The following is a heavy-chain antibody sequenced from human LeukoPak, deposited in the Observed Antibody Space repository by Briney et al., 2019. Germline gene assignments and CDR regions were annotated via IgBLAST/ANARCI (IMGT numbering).Heavy chain of an antibody. CDR2: INTNTGNP. Sequence: ASVKVSCTASGYTFTSYAMNWVRQAPGQGLEWMGWINTNTGNPTYAQGFTGRFVFSLDTSVSTAYLQISSLKAEDTAVYYCAIIPEFFGEDYWGQGTLVTVSS. J-gene: IGHJ4*02. CDR1: GYTFTSYA. CDR3: AIIPEFFGEDY. D-gene: IGHD3-10*01. V-gene: IGHV7-4-1*02.